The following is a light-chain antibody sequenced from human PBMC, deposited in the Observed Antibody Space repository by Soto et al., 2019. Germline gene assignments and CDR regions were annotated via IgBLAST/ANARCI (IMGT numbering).Light chain of an antibody. CDR1: QSVSSN. CDR3: QQYGSSPST. V-gene: IGKV3-20*01. Sequence: EIVMTPSPATLSVCPGERASLSCRASQSVSSNLAWYQQKPGQAPRLLIYGASTRATGIPDRFSGSGSGTDFTLTISGLEPEDFAVYYCQQYGSSPSTFGQGTKGDIK. J-gene: IGKJ1*01. CDR2: GAS.